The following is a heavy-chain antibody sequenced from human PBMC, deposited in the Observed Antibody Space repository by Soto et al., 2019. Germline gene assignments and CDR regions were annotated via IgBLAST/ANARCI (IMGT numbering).Heavy chain of an antibody. CDR1: GGTFSSYA. Sequence: ASVKVSCKASGGTFSSYAISWVRQAPGQGLEWMGGIIPIFGTANYAQKFQGRVTITADESTSTAYMELSSLRSEDTAVYYCARAISELRHYYGMDVWGQGTTVTVSS. J-gene: IGHJ6*02. D-gene: IGHD1-7*01. V-gene: IGHV1-69*13. CDR3: ARAISELRHYYGMDV. CDR2: IIPIFGTA.